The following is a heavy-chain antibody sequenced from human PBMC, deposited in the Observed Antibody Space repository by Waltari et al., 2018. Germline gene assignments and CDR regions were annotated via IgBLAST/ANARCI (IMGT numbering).Heavy chain of an antibody. Sequence: LQLQESGPGLGKPSETLSLTCIVSGGSITSNRHYWAWLRQPPGQGLAWIGTMSYNGATYSSPSLKSRVTVSRDTSKNHLSLKLGSVTAADTAVYYCATYIGASIGTAAFDVWGQGTMVTVSS. V-gene: IGHV4-39*02. J-gene: IGHJ3*01. CDR1: GGSITSNRHY. CDR3: ATYIGASIGTAAFDV. D-gene: IGHD5-12*01. CDR2: MSYNGAT.